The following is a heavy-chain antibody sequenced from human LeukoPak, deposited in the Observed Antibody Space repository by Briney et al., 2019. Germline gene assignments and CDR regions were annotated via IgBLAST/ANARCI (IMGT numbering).Heavy chain of an antibody. CDR1: GFTFSSHA. CDR3: AILPTMVRGVIVDY. CDR2: ISGSGGST. J-gene: IGHJ4*02. D-gene: IGHD3-10*01. Sequence: GGSLRLSCAASGFTFSSHAMSWVRQAPGKGLEWVSAISGSGGSTYYADSVKGRFTISRDNSKNTLYLQMNSLRAEDTAVYYCAILPTMVRGVIVDYWGQGTLVTVSS. V-gene: IGHV3-23*01.